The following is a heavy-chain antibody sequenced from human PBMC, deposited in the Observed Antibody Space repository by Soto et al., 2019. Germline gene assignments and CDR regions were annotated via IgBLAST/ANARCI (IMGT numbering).Heavy chain of an antibody. Sequence: QVQLQESGPGLVKPSQTLSLTCTVSGDSINSGSYYWSWIRQHPGKGLEWIGYIYYTGNTYYNPSLKSRLTISLDTSENQFSLNLSSVTAADTAVYYCARTYTVVSVDYWGQGTLVTVSS. V-gene: IGHV4-31*03. J-gene: IGHJ4*02. D-gene: IGHD2-15*01. CDR3: ARTYTVVSVDY. CDR2: IYYTGNT. CDR1: GDSINSGSYY.